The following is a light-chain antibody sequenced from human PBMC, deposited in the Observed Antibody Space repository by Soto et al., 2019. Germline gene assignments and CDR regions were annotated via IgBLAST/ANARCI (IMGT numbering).Light chain of an antibody. CDR1: QSVSSH. CDR2: DAS. J-gene: IGKJ4*01. CDR3: QQRSDWPPT. V-gene: IGKV3-11*01. Sequence: EIVLTQSPATLSLSPGERATLSCRASQSVSSHLFWYQQKAGQVPRLLIYDASNRVTGIPARFGGSGSGTDFTLTISGLEPEDFAVYYCQQRSDWPPTFGGGTKFEIK.